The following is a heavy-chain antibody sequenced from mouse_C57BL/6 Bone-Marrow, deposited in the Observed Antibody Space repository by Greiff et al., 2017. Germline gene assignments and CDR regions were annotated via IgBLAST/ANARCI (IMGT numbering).Heavy chain of an antibody. CDR1: GYAFSSSW. CDR2: IYPGDGDT. CDR3: ARGSNYYGSSNWYLDG. V-gene: IGHV1-82*01. Sequence: QVQLQQSGPELVKPGASVKISCKASGYAFSSSWMNWVKQRPGKGLEWIGRIYPGDGDTNYNGKFKGKATLTADKSSSTAYMQLSSLTSEDSAVYFCARGSNYYGSSNWYLDGWGTGTTVTVSS. D-gene: IGHD1-1*01. J-gene: IGHJ1*03.